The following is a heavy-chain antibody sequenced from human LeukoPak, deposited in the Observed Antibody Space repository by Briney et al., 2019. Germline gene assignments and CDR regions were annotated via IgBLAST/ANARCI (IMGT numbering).Heavy chain of an antibody. V-gene: IGHV3-21*01. J-gene: IGHJ4*02. CDR3: ARDRGYYYDSSGYYFDY. D-gene: IGHD3-22*01. CDR1: GFTFSSYS. CDR2: ISSSSSYI. Sequence: GGSLRLSCAASGFTFSSYSMNWVRQAPGKGLEWVSSISSSSSYIYYADSVKGRFTISRDNAKNSLYLQMNSLRAEDTAVYYCARDRGYYYDSSGYYFDYWGQGTLVTVSS.